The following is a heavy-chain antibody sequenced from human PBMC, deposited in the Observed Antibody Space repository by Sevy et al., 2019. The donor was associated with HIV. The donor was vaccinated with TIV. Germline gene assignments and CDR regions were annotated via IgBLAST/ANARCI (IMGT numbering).Heavy chain of an antibody. D-gene: IGHD6-13*01. Sequence: SETLSLTCTVSGGSISSGDYYWSWIRQPPGKGLEWIGYIYCSGSTYYNPSLKSRVTISVDTSKNQFSLKLSSVTAADTAVYYCARDEVAAAGHDYWGQGTLVTVSS. CDR1: GGSISSGDYY. J-gene: IGHJ4*02. CDR2: IYCSGST. V-gene: IGHV4-30-4*01. CDR3: ARDEVAAAGHDY.